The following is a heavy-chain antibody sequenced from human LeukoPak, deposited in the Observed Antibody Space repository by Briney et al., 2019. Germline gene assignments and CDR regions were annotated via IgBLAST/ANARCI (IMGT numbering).Heavy chain of an antibody. CDR2: IKQDGSEK. Sequence: GGSLRLSCAASGFTFSSYWMSWVRQAPGKGLEWVANIKQDGSEKYYVDSVKGRFTISRDNAKNSMYLQMNSLRAEDTAVYYCARDRVATKIWGYYYYMDGWGKGTTVTVS. CDR3: ARDRVATKIWGYYYYMDG. D-gene: IGHD5-12*01. CDR1: GFTFSSYW. V-gene: IGHV3-7*01. J-gene: IGHJ6*03.